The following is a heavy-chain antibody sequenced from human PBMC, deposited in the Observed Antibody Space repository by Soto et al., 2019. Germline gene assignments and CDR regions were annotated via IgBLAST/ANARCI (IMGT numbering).Heavy chain of an antibody. CDR1: GFTFSSYG. V-gene: IGHV3-30*18. CDR3: AKVPRNYHDSSTGDY. J-gene: IGHJ4*02. CDR2: ISYDGSNK. Sequence: PGGSLRLSCAASGFTFSSYGMHWVRQAPGKGLEWVAVISYDGSNKYYADSVKGRFTISRDNSKNTLYLQMNSLRAEDTAVYYCAKVPRNYHDSSTGDYWGQGTLVTVFS. D-gene: IGHD3-22*01.